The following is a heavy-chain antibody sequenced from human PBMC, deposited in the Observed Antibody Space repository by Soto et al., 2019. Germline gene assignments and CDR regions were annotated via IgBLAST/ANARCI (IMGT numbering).Heavy chain of an antibody. CDR3: ARDFIMGGTYYDVLTGYPY. CDR1: GFTFDDYV. J-gene: IGHJ4*02. V-gene: IGHV3-20*04. Sequence: EVQLVESGGGVVRPGGSLRLSCAASGFTFDDYVMSWVRQAPGKGLEWVSGINWNGGSTSYADSVKGRFIISRDNAKNSLYLEMNSLRAEDTALYYCARDFIMGGTYYDVLTGYPYWGQGTLVTVSS. CDR2: INWNGGST. D-gene: IGHD3-9*01.